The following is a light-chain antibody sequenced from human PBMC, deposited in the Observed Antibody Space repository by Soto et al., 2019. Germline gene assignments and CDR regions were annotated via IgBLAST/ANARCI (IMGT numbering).Light chain of an antibody. CDR2: DTS. V-gene: IGKV3-15*01. Sequence: IVMTQSPAILSVSPGERATLSCRASQSVNNKLAWYLQKPGQAPRLLIYDTSFRATGIPARFSGSGSGTEGTLTISSLQSEDFADYYCQQYKDWPMYTFGQGTKLEIK. CDR3: QQYKDWPMYT. J-gene: IGKJ2*01. CDR1: QSVNNK.